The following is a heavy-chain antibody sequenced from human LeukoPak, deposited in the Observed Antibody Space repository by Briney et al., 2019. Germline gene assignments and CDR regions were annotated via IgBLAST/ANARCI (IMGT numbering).Heavy chain of an antibody. CDR3: ANSHMFDC. D-gene: IGHD2-21*01. Sequence: GRSLRLSCAASGFTFSSYGMHWVRQAPGKGLEWVAVISYDGSNKYYADSVKDRFTISRDNSKNTLYLQMNSPRAEDTAVYYCANSHMFDCWGQGTLVTVSS. J-gene: IGHJ4*02. V-gene: IGHV3-30*18. CDR2: ISYDGSNK. CDR1: GFTFSSYG.